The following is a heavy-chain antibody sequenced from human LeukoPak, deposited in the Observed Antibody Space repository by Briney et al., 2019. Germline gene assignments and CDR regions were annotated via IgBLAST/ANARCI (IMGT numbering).Heavy chain of an antibody. J-gene: IGHJ4*02. CDR3: ARDECGWCFY. D-gene: IGHD6-19*01. CDR1: GYPINTSSYY. CDR2: TYYSGTT. Sequence: SETLSLTCTVSGYPINTSSYYWGWFRQSPGKGLEWIGSTYYSGTTYYNPSLKSRVTISADMSKNQFSLKLSSVTAADTAVYFCARDECGWCFYWGQGTLVTVSS. V-gene: IGHV4-39*07.